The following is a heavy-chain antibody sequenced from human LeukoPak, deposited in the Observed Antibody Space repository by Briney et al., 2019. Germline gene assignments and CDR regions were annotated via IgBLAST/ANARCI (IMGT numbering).Heavy chain of an antibody. CDR2: IYTSGST. V-gene: IGHV4-4*07. J-gene: IGHJ6*03. Sequence: SETLSLTCTVSGGSISSYYWSWIRQPAGKGLEWIGRIYTSGSTNYNPSLKSRVTMSVDTSKNQFSLQLNSVTPEDTAVYYCARAEGLRGYSYGSYYYYYYMDVWGKGTTVTVSS. D-gene: IGHD5-18*01. CDR3: ARAEGLRGYSYGSYYYYYYMDV. CDR1: GGSISSYY.